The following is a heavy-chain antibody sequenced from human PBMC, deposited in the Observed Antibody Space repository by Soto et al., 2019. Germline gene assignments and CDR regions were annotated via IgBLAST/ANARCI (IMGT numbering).Heavy chain of an antibody. CDR1: GGSISSSSYY. J-gene: IGHJ5*02. V-gene: IGHV4-39*01. CDR2: IYYSGST. CDR3: ARITIFGVVIISNWFDP. D-gene: IGHD3-3*01. Sequence: SETLSLTCTVSGGSISSSSYYWGWIRQPPGKGLEWIGSIYYSGSTYYNPSLKSRVTISVDTSKNQFSLKLSSVTAADTAVYYCARITIFGVVIISNWFDPWGQVTLVTVSS.